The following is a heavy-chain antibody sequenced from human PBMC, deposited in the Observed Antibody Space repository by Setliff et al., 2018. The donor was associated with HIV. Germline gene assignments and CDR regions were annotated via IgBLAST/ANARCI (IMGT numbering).Heavy chain of an antibody. CDR1: GASITTGGYY. CDR3: AREIGVGDTTGFDH. V-gene: IGHV4-31*03. D-gene: IGHD1-26*01. Sequence: LSLTCSVSGASITTGGYYWSWVRQHPGRGLEWIGYIHDSGSTYYNPSHKSRVTISIDTSKNHFSLNLTSVTAADTAVFYCAREIGVGDTTGFDHWGQGALVTVSS. CDR2: IHDSGST. J-gene: IGHJ4*01.